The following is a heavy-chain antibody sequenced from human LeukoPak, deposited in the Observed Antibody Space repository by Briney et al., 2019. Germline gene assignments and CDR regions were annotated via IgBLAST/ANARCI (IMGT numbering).Heavy chain of an antibody. CDR1: GFTFSSYE. D-gene: IGHD4-11*01. Sequence: GGSPRLSCAASGFTFSSYEMNWVRQAPGKGLEWVSSISSSSSYIYYADSVKGRFTISRDNAKNSLYLQMNSLRAEDTAVYYCARVPDSNYRQDYYYYYYMDVWGKGTTVTVSS. V-gene: IGHV3-21*01. CDR2: ISSSSSYI. J-gene: IGHJ6*03. CDR3: ARVPDSNYRQDYYYYYYMDV.